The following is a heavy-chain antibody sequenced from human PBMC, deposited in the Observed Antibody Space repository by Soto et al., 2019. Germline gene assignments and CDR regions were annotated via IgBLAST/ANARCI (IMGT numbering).Heavy chain of an antibody. Sequence: PSETLSLTCTVSGGSISSYYWSWIRQPPGKGLEWIGYIYYSGSTNYNPSLKSRVTISVDTSKNQFSLKLSSVTAADTAVYYCASLDAGTEFDYWGQGTLVTVSS. D-gene: IGHD1-1*01. V-gene: IGHV4-59*01. CDR3: ASLDAGTEFDY. CDR1: GGSISSYY. CDR2: IYYSGST. J-gene: IGHJ4*02.